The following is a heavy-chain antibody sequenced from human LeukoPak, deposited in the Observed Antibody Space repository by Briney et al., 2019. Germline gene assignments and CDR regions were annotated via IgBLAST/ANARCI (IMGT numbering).Heavy chain of an antibody. CDR2: IWYDGSNK. Sequence: PGGSLRVSCAASGFTFSSHGMHWVRQAPGKGLEWVAVIWYDGSNKYYADSVKGRFTISRDNSKNTLYLQMNSLRAEDTAVYYCARDGTGSNSGWYIHWGQGALVTVSS. CDR3: ARDGTGSNSGWYIH. V-gene: IGHV3-33*01. D-gene: IGHD6-19*01. CDR1: GFTFSSHG. J-gene: IGHJ4*02.